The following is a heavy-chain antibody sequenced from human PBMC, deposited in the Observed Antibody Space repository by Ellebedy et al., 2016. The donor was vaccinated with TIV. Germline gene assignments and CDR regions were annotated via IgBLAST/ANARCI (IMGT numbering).Heavy chain of an antibody. CDR1: GFTFSSYA. CDR2: ISSSSSYI. D-gene: IGHD3-3*01. J-gene: IGHJ4*02. Sequence: GGSLRLSXAASGFTFSSYAMSWVRQAPGKGLEWVSSISSSSSYIYYADSVKGRFTISRDNSKNTLYLQMNSLRAEDTAVYYCARGWNYDFWSGWGPLDYWGQGTLVTVSS. V-gene: IGHV3-21*01. CDR3: ARGWNYDFWSGWGPLDY.